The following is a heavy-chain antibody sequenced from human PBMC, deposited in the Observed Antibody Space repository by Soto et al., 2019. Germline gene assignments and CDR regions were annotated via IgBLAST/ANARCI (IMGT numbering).Heavy chain of an antibody. CDR1: GGSISSGGYY. V-gene: IGHV4-31*03. D-gene: IGHD3-22*01. CDR2: IYYSGST. J-gene: IGHJ6*02. Sequence: SETLSLTCTVSGGSISSGGYYWSWIRQHPGKGLEWIGYIYYSGSTYYNPSLKSRVTISVDTSKNQFSLKLSSVTAADTAVYYCARARYYYDSSGYSGDGMDVWGQGTTVTVSS. CDR3: ARARYYYDSSGYSGDGMDV.